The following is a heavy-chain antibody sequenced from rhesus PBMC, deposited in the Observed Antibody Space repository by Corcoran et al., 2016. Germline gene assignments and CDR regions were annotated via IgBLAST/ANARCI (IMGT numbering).Heavy chain of an antibody. J-gene: IGHJ4*01. CDR2: ITSGVVRT. CDR3: AKDFEVFTALDS. CDR1: GFTFSSYG. Sequence: EVQLVETGGGLVQPGGSLKLSCAASGFTFSSYGMSWVRQEPGKGLEWVSAITSGVVRTYYADSVKGRFTISRDNSKNTRSLQMNSLRAEDTAVYYCAKDFEVFTALDSWGQGVLVTVA. V-gene: IGHV3S5*01. D-gene: IGHD2-27*01.